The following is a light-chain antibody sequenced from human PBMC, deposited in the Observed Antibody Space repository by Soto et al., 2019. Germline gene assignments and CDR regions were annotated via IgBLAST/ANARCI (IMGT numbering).Light chain of an antibody. V-gene: IGLV2-8*01. CDR3: SSYAGTNTP. Sequence: QSALTQPPSASGSPGQSVTISCTGSSRDIGTYNYVSWYQQHPGKAPKLIIYEVNKRPSGVPDRFSGSKSGNTASLTVSGLQAEDEGDYYCSSYAGTNTPFGGGTQLTVL. CDR2: EVN. J-gene: IGLJ2*01. CDR1: SRDIGTYNY.